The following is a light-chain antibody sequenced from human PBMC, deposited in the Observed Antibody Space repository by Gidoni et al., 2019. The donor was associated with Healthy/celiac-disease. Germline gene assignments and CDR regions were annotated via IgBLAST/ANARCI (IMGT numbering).Light chain of an antibody. CDR2: DAS. CDR1: QRVSSY. J-gene: IGKJ2*02. CDR3: QQRSNWPRT. V-gene: IGKV3-11*01. Sequence: EIVLTQSPATLSLSPGERATLSCRASQRVSSYLAWYQQKPGQAPRRLIYDASNRATGIPARFSGSGYGTDFTLTISSLVPEDFAVYYCQQRSNWPRTFGQGTKLEIK.